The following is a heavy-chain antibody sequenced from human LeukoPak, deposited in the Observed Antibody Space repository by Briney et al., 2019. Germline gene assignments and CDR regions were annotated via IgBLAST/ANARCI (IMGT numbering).Heavy chain of an antibody. Sequence: SETLSLTCTVFGDSDNGYFLNWVRQPPGKGLEWIGHIYKIGTTNYNPSLKSRLTSSADTSKNQFSLQLRSVSAADTAVYYCVIGVGWQPDYWGQGALVTVSS. V-gene: IGHV4-59*02. D-gene: IGHD2-15*01. CDR2: IYKIGTT. CDR3: VIGVGWQPDY. CDR1: GDSDNGYF. J-gene: IGHJ4*02.